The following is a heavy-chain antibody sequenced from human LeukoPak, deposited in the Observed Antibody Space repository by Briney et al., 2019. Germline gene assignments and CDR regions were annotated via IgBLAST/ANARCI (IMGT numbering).Heavy chain of an antibody. Sequence: GGSLRLSCAASGFTFSSYEMNWVRQAPGKGLEWVSYISSSGSTIYYADSVKGRFTISRDNAKNSLYVQMNSLRAEDTAVYYCARDLPRGGSYYFDYWAREPWSPSPQ. CDR2: ISSSGSTI. V-gene: IGHV3-48*03. J-gene: IGHJ4*02. CDR3: ARDLPRGGSYYFDY. D-gene: IGHD3-16*01. CDR1: GFTFSSYE.